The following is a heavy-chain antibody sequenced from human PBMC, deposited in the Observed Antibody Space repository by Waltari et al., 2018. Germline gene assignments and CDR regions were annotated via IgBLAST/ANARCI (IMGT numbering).Heavy chain of an antibody. Sequence: QVQLVESGGGVVQPGGSLRLSCAASGFTFSSYGMHWVRQAPGKGLEWVAFIQYDGTNKYYADSVKGRFTISRDNSKNTLYLQMNSRRAEDTALYYCARGRGVQGVNVAHSYYMDVWGKGTTVTVSS. CDR3: ARGRGVQGVNVAHSYYMDV. D-gene: IGHD3-10*01. CDR2: IQYDGTNK. V-gene: IGHV3-30*02. J-gene: IGHJ6*03. CDR1: GFTFSSYG.